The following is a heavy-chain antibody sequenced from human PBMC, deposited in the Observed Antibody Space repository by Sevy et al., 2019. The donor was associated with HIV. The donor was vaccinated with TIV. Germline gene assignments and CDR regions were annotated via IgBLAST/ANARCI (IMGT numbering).Heavy chain of an antibody. Sequence: GGSLRLSCAASGFTFSSYSMNWVRQAPVKGLEWVSSFRSSSSYIDYADSVKGRFTISRDNAKNSLYLQRTSLRAEDTAVYYCARDPRATMVRGYKGPGWFDPWGQGTLVTVSS. D-gene: IGHD3-10*01. CDR3: ARDPRATMVRGYKGPGWFDP. CDR2: FRSSSSYI. J-gene: IGHJ5*02. V-gene: IGHV3-21*01. CDR1: GFTFSSYS.